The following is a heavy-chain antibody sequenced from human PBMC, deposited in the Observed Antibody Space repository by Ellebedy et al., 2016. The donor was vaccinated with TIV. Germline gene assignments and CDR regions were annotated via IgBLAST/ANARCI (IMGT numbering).Heavy chain of an antibody. Sequence: GESLKISXAASGFTFSSYGMHWVRQAPGKGLEWVAVIWYDGSNKYYADSVKGRFTISRDNSKNTLYLQMNSLRAEDTAVYYCATRIAAAGTGGGHYYYYYYMDVWGKGTTVTVSS. J-gene: IGHJ6*03. CDR1: GFTFSSYG. CDR2: IWYDGSNK. D-gene: IGHD6-13*01. V-gene: IGHV3-33*08. CDR3: ATRIAAAGTGGGHYYYYYYMDV.